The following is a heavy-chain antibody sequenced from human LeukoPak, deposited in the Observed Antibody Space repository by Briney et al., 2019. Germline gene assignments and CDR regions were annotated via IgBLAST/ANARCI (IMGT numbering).Heavy chain of an antibody. CDR3: AREDMVRGVMYPFDY. V-gene: IGHV4-39*07. D-gene: IGHD3-10*01. J-gene: IGHJ4*02. CDR1: GGSVSSNSYY. Sequence: SETLSLTCTVSGGSVSSNSYYWGWIRQPPGKGLEWIGSIYYSGSTYYNPSLKSRVTISVDTSKNQFSLKLSSVTAADTAVYYCAREDMVRGVMYPFDYWGQGTLVTVSS. CDR2: IYYSGST.